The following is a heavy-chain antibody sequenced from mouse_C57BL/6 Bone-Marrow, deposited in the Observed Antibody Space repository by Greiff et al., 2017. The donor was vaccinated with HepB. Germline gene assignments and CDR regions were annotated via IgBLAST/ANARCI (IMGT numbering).Heavy chain of an antibody. CDR2: ISNGGGST. CDR1: GFTFSDYY. V-gene: IGHV5-12*01. D-gene: IGHD1-1*01. J-gene: IGHJ2*01. Sequence: EVQLQQSGGGLVQPGGSLKLSCAASGFTFSDYYMYWVRQTPEKRLEWVAYISNGGGSTYYPDTVKGRFTISRDNAKNTLYLQMSRLKSEDTAMYYCERLWYYGSSYYFDYWGQGTTLTVSS. CDR3: ERLWYYGSSYYFDY.